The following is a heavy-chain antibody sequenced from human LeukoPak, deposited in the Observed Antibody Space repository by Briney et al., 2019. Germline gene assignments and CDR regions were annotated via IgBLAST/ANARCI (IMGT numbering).Heavy chain of an antibody. J-gene: IGHJ5*02. CDR2: INHSGST. D-gene: IGHD6-13*01. CDR1: GGSFSGYY. V-gene: IGHV4-34*01. CDR3: ARSGSIAAAGRNWFDP. Sequence: SETLSLTCAVYGGSFSGYYWSWIRQPPGKGLEWIGEINHSGSTNYNPSLKSRVTISVDTSKNQFSLKLSPVTAADTAVYYCARSGSIAAAGRNWFDPWGQGTLVTVSS.